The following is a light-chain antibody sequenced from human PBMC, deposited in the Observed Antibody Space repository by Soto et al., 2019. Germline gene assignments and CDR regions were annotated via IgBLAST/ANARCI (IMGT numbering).Light chain of an antibody. J-gene: IGKJ1*01. V-gene: IGKV3-20*01. Sequence: EVVLTQSPATLSLSPGERATLSCRASQSVSRSNLAWYQHKPGQAPRLLIYGASSRATGIPERFSGSGSVTDFTLTISRLEPEDFAVYFCQQYGSSPRTFGQGTKVDIK. CDR2: GAS. CDR1: QSVSRSN. CDR3: QQYGSSPRT.